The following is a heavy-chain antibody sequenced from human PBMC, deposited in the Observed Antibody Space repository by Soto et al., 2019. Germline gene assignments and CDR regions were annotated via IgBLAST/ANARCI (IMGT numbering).Heavy chain of an antibody. Sequence: GGSLRLCCVASGFTFSSYGMNWVRQGPGKGLEWLSSISKSGTTTYYADSVKGRFTISRDNAKNSLYLQMNSLRDEDMAVYYCAGDGYCGSSSCSFWPDGWAQGTTVTVS. V-gene: IGHV3-48*02. CDR2: ISKSGTTT. J-gene: IGHJ6*02. CDR3: AGDGYCGSSSCSFWPDG. CDR1: GFTFSSYG. D-gene: IGHD1-26*01.